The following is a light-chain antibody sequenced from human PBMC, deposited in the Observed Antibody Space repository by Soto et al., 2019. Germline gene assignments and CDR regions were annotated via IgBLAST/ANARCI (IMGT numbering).Light chain of an antibody. CDR3: AAWDDSLNGVV. J-gene: IGLJ2*01. V-gene: IGLV1-44*01. CDR2: SHN. CDR1: SSNIGSNT. Sequence: QSVLTQPPSASGTPGQRVTISCSGSSSNIGSNTVNWYQQLPGTAPKLLIYSHNQRPSGVPGRFSGSKSGTSASLAISGLQSEDEADYYCAAWDDSLNGVVFGGGTKLTVL.